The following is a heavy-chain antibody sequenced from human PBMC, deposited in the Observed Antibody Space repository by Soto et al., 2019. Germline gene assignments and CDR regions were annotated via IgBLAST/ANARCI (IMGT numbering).Heavy chain of an antibody. D-gene: IGHD3-22*01. V-gene: IGHV4-31*03. CDR2: IYYSGST. CDR3: ARGNYYDSSGYPKQKFDY. CDR1: GGSISSGGYY. Sequence: SETLSLTCTVSGGSISSGGYYWSWIRQHPGKGLEWIGYIYYSGSTYYNPSLKSRVTISVDTSKNQFSLKLSSVTAADTAVYYCARGNYYDSSGYPKQKFDYWGQGTLVTVSS. J-gene: IGHJ4*02.